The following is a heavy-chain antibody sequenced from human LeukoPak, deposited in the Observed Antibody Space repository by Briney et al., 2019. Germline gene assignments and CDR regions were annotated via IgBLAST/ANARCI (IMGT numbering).Heavy chain of an antibody. CDR2: IYYSGST. CDR3: VRHDYRSGWSFFFQH. Sequence: MTSETLSLTCTVSGGSISSYYWSWIRQPPGKGLEWIGYIYYSGSTNYNPSLKSRVTISVDTSKNQFSLKLSSVTAADTAVYYCVRHDYRSGWSFFFQHWGQGSLVTVSS. J-gene: IGHJ1*01. CDR1: GGSISSYY. D-gene: IGHD6-19*01. V-gene: IGHV4-59*08.